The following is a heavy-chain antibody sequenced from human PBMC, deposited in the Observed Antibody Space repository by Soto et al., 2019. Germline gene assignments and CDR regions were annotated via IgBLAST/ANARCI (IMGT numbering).Heavy chain of an antibody. CDR1: GGSISSYY. D-gene: IGHD1-7*01. CDR2: IYYSGST. J-gene: IGHJ4*02. V-gene: IGHV4-59*01. Sequence: QVQLQESGPGLVKPSETLSLTCTVSGGSISSYYWSWIRQPPGKGLEWIGYIYYSGSTNYNPSLKSRVNISVDTSKNQYSLKLSSVTAADTAVYYCARRYGTTFDYWCQGTLVTVSS. CDR3: ARRYGTTFDY.